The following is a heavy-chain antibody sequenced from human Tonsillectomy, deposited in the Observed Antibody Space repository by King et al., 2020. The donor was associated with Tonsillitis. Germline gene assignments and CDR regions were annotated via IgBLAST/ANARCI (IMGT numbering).Heavy chain of an antibody. D-gene: IGHD3-22*01. Sequence: VQLVESGGGLVQPGGSLRLSCAASGFTFSSYWMSWVRQAPGKGLEWVANIKQDGSEKYYVDSVKGRFTISRDNAKNSLYLQMNSLRAEDTAVYYCARDLPYYYDSSGHNWFDPWGQGTLVTVSS. J-gene: IGHJ5*02. CDR2: IKQDGSEK. CDR3: ARDLPYYYDSSGHNWFDP. CDR1: GFTFSSYW. V-gene: IGHV3-7*03.